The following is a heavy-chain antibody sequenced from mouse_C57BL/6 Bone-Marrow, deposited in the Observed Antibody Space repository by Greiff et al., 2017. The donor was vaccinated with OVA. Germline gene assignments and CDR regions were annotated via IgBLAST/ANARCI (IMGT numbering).Heavy chain of an antibody. CDR3: TAPFYGSSVSYWYFDV. D-gene: IGHD1-1*01. J-gene: IGHJ1*03. CDR1: GFTFSNYW. CDR2: IRLKSDNYAT. V-gene: IGHV6-3*01. Sequence: DVKLVESGGGLVQPGGSMKLSCVASGFTFSNYWMNWVRQSPEKGLEWVAQIRLKSDNYATHYAESVKGRFTISRDDSKSSVYLQMNNLRAEDTGIYYCTAPFYGSSVSYWYFDVWGTGTTVTVSS.